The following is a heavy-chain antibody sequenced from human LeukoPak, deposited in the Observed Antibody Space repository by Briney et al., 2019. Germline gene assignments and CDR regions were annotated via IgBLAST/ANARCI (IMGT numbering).Heavy chain of an antibody. CDR3: ARTRFDY. CDR1: GFIFSGYA. Sequence: GRSLRLSCAASGFIFSGYAMHWVRQAPGKGLEWVAVISYDGSNKYYADSVKGRFTISRDNSKNTLYLQMNSLRAEDTAVYYCARTRFDYWGQGTLVTVSS. V-gene: IGHV3-30-3*01. J-gene: IGHJ4*02. CDR2: ISYDGSNK.